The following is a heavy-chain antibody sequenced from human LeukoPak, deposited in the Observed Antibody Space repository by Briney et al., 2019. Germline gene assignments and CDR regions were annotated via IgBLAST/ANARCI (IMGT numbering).Heavy chain of an antibody. D-gene: IGHD2-2*01. J-gene: IGHJ6*02. V-gene: IGHV4-4*07. Sequence: SETPSLTCTVSGGSISSYYWSWIRQPAGKGLEWIGRIYTSGSTNYNPSLKSRVTMSVDTSKNQFSLKLSSVTAADTAVYYCASSSIWNQYYGMDVWGQGTTVTVSS. CDR3: ASSSIWNQYYGMDV. CDR2: IYTSGST. CDR1: GGSISSYY.